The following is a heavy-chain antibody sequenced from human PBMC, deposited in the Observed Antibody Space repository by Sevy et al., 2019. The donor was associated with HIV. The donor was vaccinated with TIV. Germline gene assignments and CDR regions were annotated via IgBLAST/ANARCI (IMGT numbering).Heavy chain of an antibody. CDR3: ARGYPDCSSTSCYTAWGEYYWFDP. D-gene: IGHD2-2*02. J-gene: IGHJ5*02. CDR2: INHSGST. V-gene: IGHV4-34*01. CDR1: GGSFSGYY. Sequence: SETLSLTCAVYGGSFSGYYWSWIRQPPGKGLEWIGEINHSGSTNYNPSLKSRVTISVDTSKNQFSLKLSSVTAADTAVYYCARGYPDCSSTSCYTAWGEYYWFDPWGQGTLVTVSS.